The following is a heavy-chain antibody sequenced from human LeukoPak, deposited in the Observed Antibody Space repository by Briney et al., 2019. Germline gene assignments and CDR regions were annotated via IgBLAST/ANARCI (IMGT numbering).Heavy chain of an antibody. CDR1: GFTFSSYW. D-gene: IGHD3-22*01. J-gene: IGHJ3*02. Sequence: GGSLRLSCAASGFTFSSYWMSRVRQAPGKGLEWVANIKQDGSEKYYVDSVKGRFTISRDNAKNSLYLQMNSLRAEDTAVYYCARLYYYDSSGYYPPPAAFDIWGQGTMVTVSS. V-gene: IGHV3-7*01. CDR2: IKQDGSEK. CDR3: ARLYYYDSSGYYPPPAAFDI.